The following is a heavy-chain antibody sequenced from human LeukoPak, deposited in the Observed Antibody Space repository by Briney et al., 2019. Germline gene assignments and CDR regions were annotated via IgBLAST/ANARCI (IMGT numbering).Heavy chain of an antibody. D-gene: IGHD6-6*01. J-gene: IGHJ4*02. CDR3: ASASIAARPGPLFDY. CDR2: IIPIFGTA. CDR1: GGTFSSYA. V-gene: IGHV1-69*05. Sequence: SVKVSCKASGGTFSSYAISWVRQAPGQGLEWMGRIIPIFGTANYAQKFQGRVTITTDESTSTAYLELSSLRSEDTAVYYCASASIAARPGPLFDYWGQGTLVTVSS.